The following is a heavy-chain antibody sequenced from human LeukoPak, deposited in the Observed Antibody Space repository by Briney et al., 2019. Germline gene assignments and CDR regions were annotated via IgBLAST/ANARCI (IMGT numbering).Heavy chain of an antibody. CDR2: IYTGSLS. V-gene: IGHV3-53*01. CDR1: GFTVSNSY. CDR3: AREGGLTEGGFDY. Sequence: GGSLRLSCAASGFTVSNSYMSWVRQAPGKGLEWVSVIYTGSLSYYTDFVKGRFTISRDKSNNTLYLQMNSLRDEDTAVYYCAREGGLTEGGFDYWGQGTLVTVS. D-gene: IGHD1-14*01. J-gene: IGHJ4*02.